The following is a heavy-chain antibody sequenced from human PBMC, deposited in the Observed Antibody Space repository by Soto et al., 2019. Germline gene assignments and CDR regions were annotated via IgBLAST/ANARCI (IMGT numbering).Heavy chain of an antibody. CDR1: GFTFSDGW. D-gene: IGHD2-8*01. CDR3: TTTGVHLHSDPFDY. J-gene: IGHJ4*02. V-gene: IGHV3-15*07. CDR2: IKSKISGGTA. Sequence: EVQLVESGGGLVKPGGSLRLSCAASGFTFSDGWMNWVRQAPGKGLEWVGRIKSKISGGTADYVAPVIGRFTISRDDSKNTVYLQMNSLKIEDTAVYYFTTTGVHLHSDPFDYWGQGALVTVSS.